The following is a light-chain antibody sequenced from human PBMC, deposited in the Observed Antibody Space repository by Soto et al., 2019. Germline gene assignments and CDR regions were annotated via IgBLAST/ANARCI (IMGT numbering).Light chain of an antibody. V-gene: IGKV1-5*03. CDR2: KAS. CDR3: QQYNSYPWT. Sequence: DIQMTQSPSTLSASVGDRVTITCRASQSISSWLAWYHHNPRKAPQLLIYKASGLESGVPSRFSGSGSGTEFTLTISGLQPDDFATYYCQQYNSYPWTFGQGTKVEIK. CDR1: QSISSW. J-gene: IGKJ1*01.